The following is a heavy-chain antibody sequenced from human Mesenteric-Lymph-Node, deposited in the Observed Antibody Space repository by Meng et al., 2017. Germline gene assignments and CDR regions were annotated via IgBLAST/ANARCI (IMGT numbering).Heavy chain of an antibody. CDR2: ISGTGKTI. V-gene: IGHV3-48*03. CDR3: ARVLITMVRPDYYGMDV. Sequence: GESLKISCAASGFIFSHYEVNWVRRAPGKGLEWVSYISGTGKTIYYADSVKGRFTISRDNAKNSLFLQMNSLRAEDTAVYYCARVLITMVRPDYYGMDVWGQGTTVTVSS. D-gene: IGHD3-10*01. CDR1: GFIFSHYE. J-gene: IGHJ6*02.